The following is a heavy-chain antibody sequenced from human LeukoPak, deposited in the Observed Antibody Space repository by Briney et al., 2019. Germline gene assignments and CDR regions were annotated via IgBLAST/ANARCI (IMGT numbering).Heavy chain of an antibody. V-gene: IGHV1-18*01. CDR1: GGTFSSYA. CDR3: ARGSIGWSNSPGYFDY. D-gene: IGHD2-2*01. Sequence: ASVKVSCKASGGTFSSYAISWVRQAPGQGLEWMGWISAYNGNTNYAQKLQGRVTMTTDTSTSTAYMELRSLRSDDTAVYYCARGSIGWSNSPGYFDYWGQGTLVTVSS. CDR2: ISAYNGNT. J-gene: IGHJ4*02.